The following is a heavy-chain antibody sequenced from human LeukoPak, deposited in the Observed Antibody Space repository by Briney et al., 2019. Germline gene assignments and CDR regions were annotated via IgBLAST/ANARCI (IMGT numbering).Heavy chain of an antibody. CDR3: AREVSYGGYYYYYYGMDV. CDR2: IYYSGST. J-gene: IGHJ6*02. Sequence: SETLSLTCTVSGGSISGGDYYRSWIRQPPGKGLEWIGYIYYSGSTYYNPSLKSRVTISVDTSKNQFSLKLSSVTAADTAVYYCAREVSYGGYYYYYYGMDVWGQGTTVTVSS. D-gene: IGHD4-17*01. V-gene: IGHV4-30-4*01. CDR1: GGSISGGDYY.